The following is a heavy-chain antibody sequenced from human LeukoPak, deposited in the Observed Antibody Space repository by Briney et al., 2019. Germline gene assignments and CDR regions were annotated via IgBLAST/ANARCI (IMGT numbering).Heavy chain of an antibody. CDR1: GLTFSTYG. J-gene: IGHJ4*02. Sequence: PGGSLRLSCAASGLTFSTYGMHWVRQAPGKGLEWVAVIWYDGSNKNYEDSVKGRFTISRDNSKNTLYLQMNSLRAEDTAVYYCARDVQSGPGYWGQGTLVTVSS. CDR3: ARDVQSGPGY. D-gene: IGHD7-27*01. V-gene: IGHV3-33*01. CDR2: IWYDGSNK.